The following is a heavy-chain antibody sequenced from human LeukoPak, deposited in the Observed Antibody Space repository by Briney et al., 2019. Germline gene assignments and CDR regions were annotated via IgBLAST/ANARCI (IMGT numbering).Heavy chain of an antibody. V-gene: IGHV3-53*01. J-gene: IGHJ3*02. CDR2: IYSGGST. D-gene: IGHD3-10*01. Sequence: GGSLRLSCAASGFMFSSNWMSWVRLAPGKGLEWVSVIYSGGSTYYADSVKGRFTISRDNSKNTLYLQMNSLRAEDTAVYYCARAPDRSGSYYGGFDIWGQGTMVTVSS. CDR3: ARAPDRSGSYYGGFDI. CDR1: GFMFSSNW.